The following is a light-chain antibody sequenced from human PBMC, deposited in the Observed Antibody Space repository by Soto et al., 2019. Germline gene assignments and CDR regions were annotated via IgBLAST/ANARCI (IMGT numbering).Light chain of an antibody. CDR1: QSISNS. V-gene: IGKV3-20*01. CDR2: DAF. CDR3: QQYGSSPWT. J-gene: IGKJ1*01. Sequence: DIVLTQSPATLSLSPGERATLSCRASQSISNSLAWYQQKPGQAPRLIINDAFNRATGIPARFSGSGSGTDFTLTISRLEPEDFAVYYCQQYGSSPWTFGQGTKVDI.